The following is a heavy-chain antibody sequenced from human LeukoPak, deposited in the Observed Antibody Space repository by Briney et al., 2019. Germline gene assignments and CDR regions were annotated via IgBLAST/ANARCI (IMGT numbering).Heavy chain of an antibody. CDR3: ASSAGYSSSWYLPAVDY. D-gene: IGHD6-13*01. Sequence: SETLSLTCAVYGGSFSGYYWSWIRQPPGKGLEWIGEINHSGSTNYNPPLKSRVTISVDTSKNQFSLKLSSVTAADTAVYYCASSAGYSSSWYLPAVDYWGQGTLVTVSS. CDR1: GGSFSGYY. V-gene: IGHV4-34*01. CDR2: INHSGST. J-gene: IGHJ4*02.